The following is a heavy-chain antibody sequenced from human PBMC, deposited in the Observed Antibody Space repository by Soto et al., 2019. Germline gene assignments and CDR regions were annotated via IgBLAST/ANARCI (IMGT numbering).Heavy chain of an antibody. J-gene: IGHJ4*02. CDR2: IYSGTTT. CDR1: GITVSNNY. V-gene: IGHV3-66*01. D-gene: IGHD2-2*01. Sequence: EVQLVESGGDLVQPGGSLRLSCAVFGITVSNNYLSWVRQAPGKGLEWVSVIYSGTTTHHADSVKGRFTISRDSAKNTLYLHMNSLRAEDTAVYYCARGHWVDAYAAGAYFDYWGQGTLVTVSS. CDR3: ARGHWVDAYAAGAYFDY.